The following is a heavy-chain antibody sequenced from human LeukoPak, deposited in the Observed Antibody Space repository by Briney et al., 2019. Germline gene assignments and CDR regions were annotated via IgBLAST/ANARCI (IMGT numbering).Heavy chain of an antibody. V-gene: IGHV3-30*04. J-gene: IGHJ3*02. D-gene: IGHD3-22*01. Sequence: GRSLRLSCTASGFTFSSYAMHWVRQAPGKGLEWVAVISYDGSNKYYADSVKGRFTISRDTSKNTLYLQMNSLRAEDTAVYYCARDPERLVVIHAFDIWGQGTMVTVSS. CDR2: ISYDGSNK. CDR1: GFTFSSYA. CDR3: ARDPERLVVIHAFDI.